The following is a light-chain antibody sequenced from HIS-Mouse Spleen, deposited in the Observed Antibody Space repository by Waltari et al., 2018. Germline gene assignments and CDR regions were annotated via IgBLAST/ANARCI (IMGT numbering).Light chain of an antibody. CDR3: CSYAGSSTFEV. V-gene: IGLV2-23*03. CDR1: SSDVGSYNL. Sequence: QSALTQPASVSGSPGQSITIPCTGTSSDVGSYNLFSWYQQHPGKAPKLMIYEGSKRPSGVSNRFSGSKSGNTASLTISGLQAEDEADYYCCSYAGSSTFEVFGGGTKLTVL. CDR2: EGS. J-gene: IGLJ2*01.